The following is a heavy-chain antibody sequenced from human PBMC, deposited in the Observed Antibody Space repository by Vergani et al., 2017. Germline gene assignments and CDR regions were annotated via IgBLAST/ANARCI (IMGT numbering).Heavy chain of an antibody. J-gene: IGHJ3*02. CDR3: ARNPYCGGDCYSDAFHI. CDR1: GGSISSYY. V-gene: IGHV4-59*01. Sequence: QVQLQESGPGLVKPSETLSLTCTVSGGSISSYYWSWIRQPPGKGLEWIGYIYYSGSTNYNPSLKSRVTISVDTSKNQFSLKLSSVTAADTAVYYCARNPYCGGDCYSDAFHIWGQGTMVTVSS. CDR2: IYYSGST. D-gene: IGHD2-21*02.